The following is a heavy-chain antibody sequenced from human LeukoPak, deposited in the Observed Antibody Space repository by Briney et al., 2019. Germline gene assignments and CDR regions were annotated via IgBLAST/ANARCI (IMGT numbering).Heavy chain of an antibody. V-gene: IGHV6-1*01. J-gene: IGHJ4*02. CDR2: TYYRSKWYH. D-gene: IGHD1-26*01. Sequence: SQTLSLTCAISGDSVSSDTSAWNWIRQSPSRGLEWLGRTYYRSKWYHEYADSVRSRINIYPDTSKNHFSLQLISVTPEDTALYYCARDQWALNSWGQGTLVTVSS. CDR3: ARDQWALNS. CDR1: GDSVSSDTSA.